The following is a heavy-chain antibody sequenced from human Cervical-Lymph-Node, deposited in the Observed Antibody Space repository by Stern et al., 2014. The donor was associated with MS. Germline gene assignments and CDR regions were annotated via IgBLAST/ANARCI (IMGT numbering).Heavy chain of an antibody. CDR3: ASSPATPSGYDRFDY. V-gene: IGHV5-51*03. D-gene: IGHD5-12*01. CDR2: IFPRDSNT. Sequence: EMQLVESGAEVKKPGESLKISCEASGYLFDDYWIGWVRQMSGRGLELVAIIFPRDSNTRYSPSVQGQVTISADKSLSTASLQVGRLKASDPAMFYWASSPATPSGYDRFDYWGQGALVTVSS. J-gene: IGHJ4*02. CDR1: GYLFDDYW.